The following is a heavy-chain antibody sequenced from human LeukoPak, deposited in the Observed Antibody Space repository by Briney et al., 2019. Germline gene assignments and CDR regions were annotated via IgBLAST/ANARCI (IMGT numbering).Heavy chain of an antibody. D-gene: IGHD5-18*01. CDR2: ISGSGDST. V-gene: IGHV3-23*01. J-gene: IGHJ4*02. CDR1: GFTFSNYA. CDR3: AKGPGYSYGMWFDY. Sequence: PGGSLRLSCAASGFTFSNYAMNWVRQAPGKGLEWVSAISGSGDSTYYADSVKGRFTISRDNSKNTLYLQMNSLRAEDTAVYYCAKGPGYSYGMWFDYWGQGTLVTVSS.